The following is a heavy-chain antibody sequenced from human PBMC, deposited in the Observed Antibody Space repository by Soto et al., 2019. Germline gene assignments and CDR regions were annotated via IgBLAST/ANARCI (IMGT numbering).Heavy chain of an antibody. V-gene: IGHV1-46*01. CDR3: ARDPAEMATKERAFDY. J-gene: IGHJ4*02. CDR1: GYTFTSYY. Sequence: ASVKVSCKASGYTFTSYYMHWVRQAPGQGLEWMGIINPSGGSTRYAQKFQGRVTMTRDTSTSTVYMELSSLRSEDTAVYYCARDPAEMATKERAFDYWGQRTLVTVSS. CDR2: INPSGGST. D-gene: IGHD5-12*01.